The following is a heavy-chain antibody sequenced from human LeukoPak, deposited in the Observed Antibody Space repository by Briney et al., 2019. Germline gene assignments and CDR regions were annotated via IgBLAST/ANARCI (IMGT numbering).Heavy chain of an antibody. Sequence: SETLSLTCTVSGGSLSSSSYYWGWIRQPQGKGLEGIGSIYYSGSTYYNPSLKSRVTISVDTSKNQFSLKLSSVTAADTAVYYCARRAGSCWYYYYYYMDVWGKRTTVTVSS. CDR2: IYYSGST. D-gene: IGHD6-13*01. CDR3: ARRAGSCWYYYYYYMDV. CDR1: GGSLSSSSYY. V-gene: IGHV4-39*01. J-gene: IGHJ6*03.